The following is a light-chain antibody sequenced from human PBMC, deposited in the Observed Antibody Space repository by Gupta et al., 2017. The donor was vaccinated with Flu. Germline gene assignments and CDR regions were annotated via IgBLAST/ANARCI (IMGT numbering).Light chain of an antibody. CDR2: GAS. CDR3: QYYGRSL. Sequence: EIVLTQSPGTLSLSPGERATLSCRASQSVTSSYLAWYQQKPGQAPRLVIYGASSRATGIPDRCSGSGSGTDFTLTISRLEPEDFAVYYCQYYGRSLFGGGTKVEIK. CDR1: QSVTSSY. J-gene: IGKJ4*01. V-gene: IGKV3-20*01.